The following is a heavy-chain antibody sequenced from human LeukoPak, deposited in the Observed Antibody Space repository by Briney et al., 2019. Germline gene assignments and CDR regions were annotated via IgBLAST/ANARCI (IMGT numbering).Heavy chain of an antibody. J-gene: IGHJ4*02. CDR3: DRGTEASFDY. D-gene: IGHD3/OR15-3a*01. CDR1: GGSISSGGYS. Sequence: TLSLTCAVSGGSISSGGYSWSWIRQPPGKGLEWIGYIYHSGSTYYNPSLKSRVTISVDRSKNQFSLELSSVTAADTAVYYCDRGTEASFDYWGQGTLVTVSS. V-gene: IGHV4-30-2*01. CDR2: IYHSGST.